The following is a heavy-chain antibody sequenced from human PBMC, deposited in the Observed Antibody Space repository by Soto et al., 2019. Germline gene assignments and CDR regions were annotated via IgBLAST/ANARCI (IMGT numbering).Heavy chain of an antibody. V-gene: IGHV1-69*01. CDR1: GGTFSSYA. CDR2: IIPIFGTA. Sequence: QVQLVQSGAEVKKPGSSVKVSCKASGGTFSSYAISWVRQAPGQGLEWMGGIIPIFGTANYAQKFQGRVTITADESTSTAYMELSSLRSEDTAVYYCARDQGRRTTGIAAAGTSHRSTYYYYGMDVWGQGTTVTVSS. CDR3: ARDQGRRTTGIAAAGTSHRSTYYYYGMDV. J-gene: IGHJ6*02. D-gene: IGHD6-13*01.